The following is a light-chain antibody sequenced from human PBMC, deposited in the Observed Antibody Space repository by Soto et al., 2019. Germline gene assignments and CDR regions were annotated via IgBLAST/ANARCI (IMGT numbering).Light chain of an antibody. J-gene: IGKJ1*01. CDR1: QSSSSW. CDR2: DAS. CDR3: QQYNSYSET. V-gene: IGKV1-5*01. Sequence: TQSPATLSASVGDRVTLTCRASQSSSSWLAWYQQKPGKATKLLIFDASISESGVPSRFRGSGSGTEFTLTISSLQPDDFATYYCQQYNSYSETFGQGTKV.